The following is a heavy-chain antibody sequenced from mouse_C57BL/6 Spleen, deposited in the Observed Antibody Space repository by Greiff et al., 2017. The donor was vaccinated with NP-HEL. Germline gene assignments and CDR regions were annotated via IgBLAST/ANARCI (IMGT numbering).Heavy chain of an antibody. CDR1: GFTFSSYA. D-gene: IGHD1-1*01. V-gene: IGHV5-9-1*02. J-gene: IGHJ1*03. Sequence: EVKVVESGEGLVKPGGSLKLSCAASGFTFSSYAMSWVRQTPEKRLEWVAYISSGDDYIYYADTVKGRFTISRDNARNTLYLQMSSLKSEDTAMYYCTGSSYWYFDVWGTGTTVTVSS. CDR3: TGSSYWYFDV. CDR2: ISSGDDYI.